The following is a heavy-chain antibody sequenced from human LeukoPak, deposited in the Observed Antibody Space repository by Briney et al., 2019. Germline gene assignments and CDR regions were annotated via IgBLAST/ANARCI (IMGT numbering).Heavy chain of an antibody. CDR3: AKRDTSGSYYFDY. CDR1: GFTFSDYA. CDR2: ISATGGTT. Sequence: SGGSLRLSCAASGFTFSDYAMSWVRLAPGKGLEWVSAISATGGTTFYADSVKGRFTISRDNSKNTLYLQMNSLRAEDTAVYFCAKRDTSGSYYFDYWGQGTLVTVSS. D-gene: IGHD6-19*01. V-gene: IGHV3-23*01. J-gene: IGHJ4*02.